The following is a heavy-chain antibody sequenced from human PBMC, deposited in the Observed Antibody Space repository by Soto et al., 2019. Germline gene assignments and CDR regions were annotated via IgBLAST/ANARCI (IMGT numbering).Heavy chain of an antibody. J-gene: IGHJ6*02. Sequence: CSLKVSCKASGGTFSSYAISWVRQAPGQGLEWMGGIIPIFGTANYAQKFQGRVTITADESTSTAYMELSSLRSEDTAVYYCAATRPSSIAADGTVFGMDVCGQRTTVTVSS. V-gene: IGHV1-69*13. CDR3: AATRPSSIAADGTVFGMDV. CDR1: GGTFSSYA. CDR2: IIPIFGTA. D-gene: IGHD6-13*01.